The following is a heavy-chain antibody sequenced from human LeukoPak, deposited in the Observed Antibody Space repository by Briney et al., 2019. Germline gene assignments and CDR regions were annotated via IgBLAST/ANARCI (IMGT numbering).Heavy chain of an antibody. CDR3: ARGVPADPYYYYYYMDV. CDR1: GYTFTSYG. Sequence: ASVKVSCKASGYTFTSYGISWVRQAPGQGLEWMGWISAYNGNTNYAQKLQGRVTMTTDTSTSTAYMELRSLRSDDTAVYYCARGVPADPYYYYYYMDVWGKGTTVTISS. V-gene: IGHV1-18*01. CDR2: ISAYNGNT. J-gene: IGHJ6*03. D-gene: IGHD2-2*01.